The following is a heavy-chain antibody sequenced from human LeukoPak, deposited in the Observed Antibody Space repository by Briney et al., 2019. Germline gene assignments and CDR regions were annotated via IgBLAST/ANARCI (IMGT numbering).Heavy chain of an antibody. CDR2: IYYSGST. V-gene: IGHV4-59*08. CDR1: GGSISSYY. D-gene: IGHD4-11*01. Sequence: TSETLSLTCTDSGGSISSYYWSWIRQPPGKGLEWIGYIYYSGSTNYNPSLKSRVTISVDTSKNQFSLKLSSVTAADTAVYYCARYSYYYGMDVWGQGTTVTVSS. J-gene: IGHJ6*02. CDR3: ARYSYYYGMDV.